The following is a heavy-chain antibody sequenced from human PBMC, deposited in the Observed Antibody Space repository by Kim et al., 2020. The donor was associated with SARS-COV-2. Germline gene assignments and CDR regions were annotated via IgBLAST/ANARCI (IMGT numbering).Heavy chain of an antibody. CDR3: AKVTFGPNVGAGHFDT. CDR2: INSGGTGT. CDR1: GFTFSSYA. V-gene: IGHV3-23*01. D-gene: IGHD3-16*01. Sequence: GGSLRLSCAASGFTFSSYAMHWFRQAPGKGLVWVSRINSGGTGTHHADSVKGRFTISRDKSLNTLFLQMNSLRVDDSAMYYCAKVTFGPNVGAGHFDTWGEGSLVTVSS. J-gene: IGHJ4*02.